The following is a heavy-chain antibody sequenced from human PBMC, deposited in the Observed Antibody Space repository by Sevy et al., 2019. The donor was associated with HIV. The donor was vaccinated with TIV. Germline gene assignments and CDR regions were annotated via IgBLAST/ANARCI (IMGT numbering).Heavy chain of an antibody. V-gene: IGHV3-74*01. CDR2: INSDGSST. D-gene: IGHD2-2*01. CDR1: GFSFSNYW. J-gene: IGHJ6*02. CDR3: ARGHPNMVVVPAESGSSPNVYYYGMDV. Sequence: GGSLRLSCVATGFSFSNYWMHLVRQAPGKGLVWVSRINSDGSSTSYADSVKGRFTISRDNAQNTLFFQMNSLGAEDTAVYYCARGHPNMVVVPAESGSSPNVYYYGMDVWGQRTTVTVSS.